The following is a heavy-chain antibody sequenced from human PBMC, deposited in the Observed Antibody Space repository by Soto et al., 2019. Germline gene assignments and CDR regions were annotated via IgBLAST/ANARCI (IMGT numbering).Heavy chain of an antibody. Sequence: GGSLRLSCAASGFTFSSYWMHWVRQAPGKGLVWVSRINSDGSSTSYADSVKGRFTISRDNAKDTLYLQMNSLRAEDTAVYYCARAGSGWYGDDAFDIWGQGTMVTVSS. CDR2: INSDGSST. CDR3: ARAGSGWYGDDAFDI. CDR1: GFTFSSYW. V-gene: IGHV3-74*01. D-gene: IGHD6-19*01. J-gene: IGHJ3*02.